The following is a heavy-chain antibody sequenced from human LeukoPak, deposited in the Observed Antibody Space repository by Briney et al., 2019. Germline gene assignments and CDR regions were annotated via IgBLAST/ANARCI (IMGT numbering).Heavy chain of an antibody. D-gene: IGHD3-10*01. CDR3: ARGQNYYGSGSQTFDI. J-gene: IGHJ3*02. V-gene: IGHV3-20*04. CDR2: FNWNGGST. CDR1: GFTFDDYG. Sequence: PGGSLRLSCAASGFTFDDYGMSWVRQAPGKGLEWVSGFNWNGGSTGYADSVKGRFTISRDNAKNPLYLQVSSLRAEDTAWYYCARGQNYYGSGSQTFDIWGQGTMVTVSS.